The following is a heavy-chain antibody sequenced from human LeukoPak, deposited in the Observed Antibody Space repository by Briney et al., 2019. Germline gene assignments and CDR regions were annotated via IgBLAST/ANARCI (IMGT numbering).Heavy chain of an antibody. J-gene: IGHJ6*02. V-gene: IGHV3-53*01. D-gene: IGHD2-15*01. Sequence: GGSLRLSCAASGFIVSANYMSWVRQTPGKGLEWVSIFYSGGATFYVDSVKGRFTISKDNSKNMLYLQMNSLRAEDTAVYYCARGRGLDVWGQGTTVTVSS. CDR3: ARGRGLDV. CDR2: FYSGGAT. CDR1: GFIVSANY.